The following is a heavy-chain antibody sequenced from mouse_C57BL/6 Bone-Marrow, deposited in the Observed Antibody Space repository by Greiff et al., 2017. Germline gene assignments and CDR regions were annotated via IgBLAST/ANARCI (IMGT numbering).Heavy chain of an antibody. V-gene: IGHV1-81*01. J-gene: IGHJ2*01. CDR3: ARGRQLRLGCYFDY. CDR1: GYTFTSYG. CDR2: IYPRSGYT. Sequence: VQLQQSGAELARPGASVKLSCKASGYTFTSYGISWVKQRTGQGLEWIGEIYPRSGYTYYNEKFKGKATLTADKSSSTAYMQLRSLTSEDSAVYFCARGRQLRLGCYFDYWGQGTTLTVSS. D-gene: IGHD3-2*02.